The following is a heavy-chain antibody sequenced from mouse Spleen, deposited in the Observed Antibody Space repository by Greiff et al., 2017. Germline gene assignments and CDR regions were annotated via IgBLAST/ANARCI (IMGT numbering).Heavy chain of an antibody. Sequence: EVQLQQSGPELVKPGASVKIPCKASGYTFTDYNMDWVKQSHGKSLEWIGDINPNNGGTIYNQKFKGKATLTVDKSSSTAYMELRSLTSEDTAVYYCARVEGHFTTATFYWYFDVWGAGTTVTVSS. CDR2: INPNNGGT. CDR3: ARVEGHFTTATFYWYFDV. D-gene: IGHD1-2*01. J-gene: IGHJ1*01. V-gene: IGHV1-18*01. CDR1: GYTFTDYN.